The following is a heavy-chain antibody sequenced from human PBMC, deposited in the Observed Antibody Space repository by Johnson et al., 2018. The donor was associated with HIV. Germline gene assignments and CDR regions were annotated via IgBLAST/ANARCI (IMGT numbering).Heavy chain of an antibody. Sequence: VQLVESGGGLVQPGGSLRLSCAASGLIFSRSWMHWVRQAPGKGLVWVSRTNSDGTTTHYADSVKGRFTISRAKAKKPLHLQMNSLRAEDTAVYYGAREWGMITFGGVIPRNAFDIWGQGTMVTVSS. CDR3: AREWGMITFGGVIPRNAFDI. CDR2: TNSDGTTT. V-gene: IGHV3-74*01. D-gene: IGHD3-16*01. CDR1: GLIFSRSW. J-gene: IGHJ3*02.